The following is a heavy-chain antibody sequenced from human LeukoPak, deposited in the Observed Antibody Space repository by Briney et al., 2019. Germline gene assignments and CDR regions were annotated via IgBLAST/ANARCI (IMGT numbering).Heavy chain of an antibody. CDR2: ISGSGGST. CDR1: GFTFSSFT. J-gene: IGHJ4*02. CDR3: AKVPLYYYDSSVSDY. D-gene: IGHD3-22*01. V-gene: IGHV3-23*01. Sequence: GGSLRLSCAASGFTFSSFTMSWVRQAPGKGLEWVSAISGSGGSTYYADSVKGRFTISRDNSKNTLYLQMNSLRAEDTAVYYCAKVPLYYYDSSVSDYWGQGTLVTVSS.